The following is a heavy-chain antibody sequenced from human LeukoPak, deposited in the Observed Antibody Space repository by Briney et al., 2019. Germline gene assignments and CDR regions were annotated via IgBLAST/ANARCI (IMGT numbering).Heavy chain of an antibody. Sequence: SETLSLTCTVSGGSTSSSSYYWGWIRQPPGKGLEWIGSIYYSGSTYYNPSLKSRVTISVDTSKNQFSLKLSSVTAADTAVYYCARHDRGGGGYYDYYFDYWGQGTLVTVSS. CDR2: IYYSGST. D-gene: IGHD3-22*01. CDR1: GGSTSSSSYY. V-gene: IGHV4-39*01. J-gene: IGHJ4*02. CDR3: ARHDRGGGGYYDYYFDY.